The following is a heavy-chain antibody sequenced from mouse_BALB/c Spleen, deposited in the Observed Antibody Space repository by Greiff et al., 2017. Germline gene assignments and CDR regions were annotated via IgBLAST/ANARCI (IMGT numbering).Heavy chain of an antibody. CDR1: GFTFSSFG. Sequence: DVQLVESGGGLVQPGGSRKLSCAASGFTFSSFGMHWVRQAPEKGLEWVAYISSGSSTIYYADTVKGRFTISRDNPKNTLFLQMTSLRSEDTAMYYCARSGFLDYWGQGTTLTVSS. CDR3: ARSGFLDY. D-gene: IGHD3-1*01. V-gene: IGHV5-17*02. J-gene: IGHJ2*01. CDR2: ISSGSSTI.